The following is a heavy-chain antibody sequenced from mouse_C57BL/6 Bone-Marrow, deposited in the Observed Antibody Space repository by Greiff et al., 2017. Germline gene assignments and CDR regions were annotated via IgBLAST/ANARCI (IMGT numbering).Heavy chain of an antibody. CDR2: INPYNGGT. J-gene: IGHJ1*03. D-gene: IGHD2-12*01. CDR1: GYTFTDYY. CDR3: ARYSYYGDFDV. V-gene: IGHV1-19*01. Sequence: VQLQQSGPVLVKPGASVKMSCKASGYTFTDYYMNWVKQSHGKSLEWIGVINPYNGGTSYNQKFKGKATLTVDKSYSTAYMELNSLTSEDSAVYYCARYSYYGDFDVWCTGTTVTVSS.